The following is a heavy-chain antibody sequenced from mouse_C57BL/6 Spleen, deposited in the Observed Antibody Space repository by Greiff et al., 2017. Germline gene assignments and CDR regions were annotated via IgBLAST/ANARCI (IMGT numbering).Heavy chain of an antibody. D-gene: IGHD2-4*01. CDR2: IDPANGNT. CDR3: ATLIYYDYEGD. CDR1: GFNIKNTY. V-gene: IGHV14-3*01. Sequence: EVQLVESVAELVRPGASVKLSCTASGFNIKNTYMHWVKQRPEQGLEWIGRIDPANGNTKYAPKFQGKATITADPSSNTAYLQLSSLTSVDTAIYYCATLIYYDYEGDWGQGTTLTVSS. J-gene: IGHJ2*01.